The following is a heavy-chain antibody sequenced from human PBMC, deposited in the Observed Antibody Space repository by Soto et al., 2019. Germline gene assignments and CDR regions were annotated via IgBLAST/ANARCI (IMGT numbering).Heavy chain of an antibody. D-gene: IGHD6-13*01. CDR3: ARGRREQVVRRYCCYRLGV. V-gene: IGHV3-30-3*01. CDR1: GFTFSSYA. Sequence: PGGSLRLSCAAPGFTFSSYAMHWVRQAPGKGLERVAVISYDGSNKYYADSVKGRFTISRDNSKNPLYLQMNSLRAEDTAVYYFARGRREQVVRRYCCYRLGVWGQGTTVTVSS. J-gene: IGHJ6*02. CDR2: ISYDGSNK.